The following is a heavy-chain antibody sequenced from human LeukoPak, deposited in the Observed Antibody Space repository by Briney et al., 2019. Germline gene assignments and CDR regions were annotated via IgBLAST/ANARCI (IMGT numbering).Heavy chain of an antibody. J-gene: IGHJ4*02. Sequence: PGGSLRLSCAASGFTFSNYSMNWLRQAPGKGLDWISYISRTSSTIYYADSVKGRFTISRDNAKSSLYLQMNSLRAEDTAVYYCVAVFNFWGQGTLVTVSS. D-gene: IGHD6-19*01. CDR1: GFTFSNYS. V-gene: IGHV3-48*04. CDR2: ISRTSSTI. CDR3: VAVFNF.